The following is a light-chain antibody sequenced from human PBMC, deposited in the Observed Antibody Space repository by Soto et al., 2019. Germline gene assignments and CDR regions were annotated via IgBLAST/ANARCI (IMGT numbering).Light chain of an antibody. Sequence: QSALTQPASVSGSPGQSITMSCTGSGSDIDDNNYVSWYQQHPGKAPKLMIYEVSNRPSGVSNRFSGSKSGNTASLTISVLQAEDEADYYCSSYRSSNTWVFGGGTKVTVL. CDR2: EVS. V-gene: IGLV2-14*01. CDR1: GSDIDDNNY. CDR3: SSYRSSNTWV. J-gene: IGLJ3*02.